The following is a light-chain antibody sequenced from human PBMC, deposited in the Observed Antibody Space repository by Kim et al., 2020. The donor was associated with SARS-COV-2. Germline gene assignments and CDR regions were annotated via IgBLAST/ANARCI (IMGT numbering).Light chain of an antibody. J-gene: IGLJ3*02. V-gene: IGLV1-44*01. Sequence: GQRYTTACAGRSSNVGRHFVNWYRQLPGTAPTVFIYNDNQRPSGVRARYAGSRSGTAASLAISGLQSEDEADYYCATWDVSLNGWVFGGGTQLTVL. CDR2: NDN. CDR3: ATWDVSLNGWV. CDR1: SSNVGRHF.